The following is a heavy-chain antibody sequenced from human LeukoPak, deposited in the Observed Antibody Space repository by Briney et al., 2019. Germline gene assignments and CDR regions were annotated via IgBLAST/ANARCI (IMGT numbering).Heavy chain of an antibody. CDR1: GFTFSSYS. Sequence: PGGSLRLSCAASGFTFSSYSMNWVRQAPGKGLEWVSYISSSSSTIYYADSVKGRFTISRDNSKNTLYLQMNSLRAEDTAVYYCASTSSGWSYFDYWGQGTLVTVSS. V-gene: IGHV3-48*01. D-gene: IGHD6-19*01. CDR2: ISSSSSTI. J-gene: IGHJ4*02. CDR3: ASTSSGWSYFDY.